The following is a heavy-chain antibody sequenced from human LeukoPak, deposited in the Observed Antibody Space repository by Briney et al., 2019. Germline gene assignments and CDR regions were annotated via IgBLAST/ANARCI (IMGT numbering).Heavy chain of an antibody. J-gene: IGHJ5*02. D-gene: IGHD3-22*01. CDR2: INWNSGTI. CDR1: GFTFDHYA. CDR3: TKNKRLNYDRSVFGP. Sequence: PGGSLRLSCAASGFTFDHYAMHWVRQAPGKGLEWVAGINWNSGTIGYADSVKGRFTISRDKAKNSLYLEMKSLRTEDTALYYCTKNKRLNYDRSVFGPWGQGTLVTVSS. V-gene: IGHV3-9*01.